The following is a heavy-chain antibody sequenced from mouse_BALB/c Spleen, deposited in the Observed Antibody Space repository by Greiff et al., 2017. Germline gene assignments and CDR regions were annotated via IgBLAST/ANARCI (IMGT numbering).Heavy chain of an antibody. CDR1: GFSLSTYGIG. D-gene: IGHD2-14*01. CDR2: IWWNDNK. Sequence: KESGPGILQPSQTLCLTCSFSGFSLSTYGIGVGWIRQPSGKGLEWLAHIWWNDNKYYNTALKSRLTISKDTSNNQVFLKIASVDTADTATYYCARIAGRYDGFDYWGQGTTLTVSS. CDR3: ARIAGRYDGFDY. V-gene: IGHV8-11*01. J-gene: IGHJ2*01.